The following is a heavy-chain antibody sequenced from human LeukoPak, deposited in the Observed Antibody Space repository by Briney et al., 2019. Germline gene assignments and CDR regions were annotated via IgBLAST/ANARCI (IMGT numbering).Heavy chain of an antibody. J-gene: IGHJ4*02. CDR3: ARDLDSSSSFDY. CDR1: GFTFSNSA. V-gene: IGHV3-21*01. D-gene: IGHD6-6*01. CDR2: ISSSSSYI. Sequence: GGSLRLSCVASGFTFSNSAMNWVRQAPGKGLEWVSSISSSSSYIYYADSVKGRFTISRDNAKNSLYLQMNSLRAEDTAVYYCARDLDSSSSFDYWGQGTLVTVSS.